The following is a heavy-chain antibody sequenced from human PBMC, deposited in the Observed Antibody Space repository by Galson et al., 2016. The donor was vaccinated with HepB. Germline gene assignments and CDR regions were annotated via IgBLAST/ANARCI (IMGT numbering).Heavy chain of an antibody. J-gene: IGHJ4*02. CDR1: GFTFSTYA. CDR2: ISYDGNKK. D-gene: IGHD3-10*01. CDR3: ARDEDDPSYTIDF. Sequence: SLRLSCAASGFTFSTYAMHWVRQAPGKGLEWVAVISYDGNKKYYAASVNGRFTIARGNSANTLYLQMHSLRAEDTAVYYCARDEDDPSYTIDFWGQGTGVVVSS. V-gene: IGHV3-30-3*01.